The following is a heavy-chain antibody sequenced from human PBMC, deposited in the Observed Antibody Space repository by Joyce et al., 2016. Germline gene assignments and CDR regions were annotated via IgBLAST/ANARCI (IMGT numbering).Heavy chain of an antibody. Sequence: EVQLVESGGGLVQPGGSLRLSCAASGFSFSGYWIHWVRQAPGKGLGWVSSINTDGSSTRFADSVKGRFTISRDNAKNTLYLQMNSLRAEDTAVYYCVRGISARPGGPNWFDPWGQGTLVTVSS. CDR1: GFSFSGYW. J-gene: IGHJ5*02. CDR3: VRGISARPGGPNWFDP. V-gene: IGHV3-74*01. CDR2: INTDGSST. D-gene: IGHD6-6*01.